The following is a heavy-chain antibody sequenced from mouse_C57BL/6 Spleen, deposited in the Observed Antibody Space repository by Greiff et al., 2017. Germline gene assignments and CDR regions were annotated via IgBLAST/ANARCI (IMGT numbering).Heavy chain of an antibody. J-gene: IGHJ4*01. CDR3: ERWDEGAMDY. V-gene: IGHV1-26*01. Sequence: VQLQQSGPELVKPGASVKISCKASGYTFTDYYMNWVKQSHGKSLEWIGDINPNNGGTSYNQKFKGKATLTVDKSSSTAYMELRSLTSEDSAVYYCERWDEGAMDYWGQGTSVTVSS. CDR2: INPNNGGT. CDR1: GYTFTDYY. D-gene: IGHD4-1*01.